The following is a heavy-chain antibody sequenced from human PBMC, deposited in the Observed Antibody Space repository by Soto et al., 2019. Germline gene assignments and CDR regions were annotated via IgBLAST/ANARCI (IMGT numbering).Heavy chain of an antibody. J-gene: IGHJ4*02. CDR2: ISYSGSS. CDR3: ARADPNASVGI. D-gene: IGHD3-16*01. Sequence: SETLSLTCTVSGGSMSSHYWTWLRQPPGKGLEWIGYISYSGSSYYNPSLKSRVTISADTSRNQFSLRLTSDIAEETVVYVGARADPNASVGIWGPGTLVTVSS. V-gene: IGHV4-59*11. CDR1: GGSMSSHY.